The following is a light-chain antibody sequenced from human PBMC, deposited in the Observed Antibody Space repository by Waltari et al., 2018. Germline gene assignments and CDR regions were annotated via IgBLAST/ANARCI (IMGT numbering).Light chain of an antibody. CDR2: WAS. V-gene: IGKV4-1*01. Sequence: DIVMTQSPDSLAASLGERAAINCKSSQSILYSSNNKNYIAWYQQKPGQPPKLLIYWASTRKSGVPDRFSGSGSGTDFTLTISSLQAEDVAVYYCQQYYSTPWTFGQGTKVEIK. J-gene: IGKJ1*01. CDR1: QSILYSSNNKNY. CDR3: QQYYSTPWT.